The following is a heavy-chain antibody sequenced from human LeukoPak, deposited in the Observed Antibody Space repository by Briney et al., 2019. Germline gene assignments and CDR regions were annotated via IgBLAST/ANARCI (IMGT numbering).Heavy chain of an antibody. Sequence: SQTLSRTCAISGDSVSSNSAAWNWIRQSPSRGLEWLGRTYYRSKWYNDYAVSVKSRITINPDTSKNQFSLQLNSVTPEDTAVYYCARDLQNIVVVPAAHYYYYYMDVWGKGTTVTVSS. CDR2: TYYRSKWYN. V-gene: IGHV6-1*01. J-gene: IGHJ6*03. D-gene: IGHD2-2*01. CDR3: ARDLQNIVVVPAAHYYYYYMDV. CDR1: GDSVSSNSAA.